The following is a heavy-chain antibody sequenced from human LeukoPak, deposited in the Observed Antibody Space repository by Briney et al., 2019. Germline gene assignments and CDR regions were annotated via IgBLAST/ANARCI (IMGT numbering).Heavy chain of an antibody. CDR2: IIPILGIA. CDR1: GGTFSSYA. CDR3: ARMVTAYTSSFDY. V-gene: IGHV1-69*04. J-gene: IGHJ4*02. Sequence: SVKVSCKASGGTFSSYAISWVRQAPGQGLEWMGRIIPILGIANYAQKFQGRVTITADKSTSAAYMELSSLRSEDTAVYYCARMVTAYTSSFDYWGQGTLVTVSS. D-gene: IGHD2-21*02.